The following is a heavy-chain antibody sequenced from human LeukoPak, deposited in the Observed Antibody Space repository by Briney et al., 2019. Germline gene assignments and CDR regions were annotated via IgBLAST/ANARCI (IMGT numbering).Heavy chain of an antibody. CDR3: AKERLAYCGGDCYPDAFDI. CDR1: GFTFSSYA. V-gene: IGHV3-23*01. Sequence: GGSLRLSCAASGFTFSSYAMSWVRQAPGKGLEWVSAISGSGGSAYYADSVKGRFTISRDNSKNTLYLQMNSLRAEDTAVYYCAKERLAYCGGDCYPDAFDIWGQGTMVTVSS. J-gene: IGHJ3*02. CDR2: ISGSGGSA. D-gene: IGHD2-21*02.